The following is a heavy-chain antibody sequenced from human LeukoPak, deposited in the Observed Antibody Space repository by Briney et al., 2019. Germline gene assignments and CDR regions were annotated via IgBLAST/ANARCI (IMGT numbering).Heavy chain of an antibody. CDR3: ARLWQPNYGDCLDH. V-gene: IGHV3-21*01. J-gene: IGHJ4*02. D-gene: IGHD4-17*01. Sequence: GGSLRLSCAASGFTFSNYAMSWVRQAPGKGLEWVSSISSSSSYIYYADSVKGRFTISRDNAKNSLYLQMYSLRAEDTAVYYCARLWQPNYGDCLDHWGQGTLVTVTS. CDR1: GFTFSNYA. CDR2: ISSSSSYI.